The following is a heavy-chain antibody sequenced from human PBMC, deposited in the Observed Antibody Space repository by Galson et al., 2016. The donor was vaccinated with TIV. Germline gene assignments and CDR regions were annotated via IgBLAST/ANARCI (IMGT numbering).Heavy chain of an antibody. Sequence: SVKVSCRASGGTFTSHAFSWVRQAPGQGLEWMGWISPNSGDTNYPQKFQGRVTMTRDTSITTAYMELTTLTSDDTAVYYCARFVYGDYVDYWGQGTLVTVSS. CDR3: ARFVYGDYVDY. D-gene: IGHD4-17*01. CDR1: GGTFTSHA. CDR2: ISPNSGDT. V-gene: IGHV1-2*02. J-gene: IGHJ4*02.